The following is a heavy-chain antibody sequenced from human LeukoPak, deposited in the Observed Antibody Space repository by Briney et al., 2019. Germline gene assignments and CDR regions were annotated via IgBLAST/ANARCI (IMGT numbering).Heavy chain of an antibody. CDR2: ISSSSSYI. CDR1: GFTFSSYS. V-gene: IGHV3-21*01. D-gene: IGHD1-26*01. CDR3: ARHGSEWELLLYYYGMDV. Sequence: SGGSLRLSCAASGFTFSSYSMNWVHQAPGKGLEWVSSISSSSSYIYYADSVKGRFTISRDNAKNSLYLQMNSLRAEDTAVYYCARHGSEWELLLYYYGMDVWGQGTTVTVSS. J-gene: IGHJ6*02.